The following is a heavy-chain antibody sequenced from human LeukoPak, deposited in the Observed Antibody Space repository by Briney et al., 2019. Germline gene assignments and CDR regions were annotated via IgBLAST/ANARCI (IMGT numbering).Heavy chain of an antibody. D-gene: IGHD4-17*01. J-gene: IGHJ3*02. V-gene: IGHV3-33*01. Sequence: GGSLRLSCAVSGFPFSSYGMHWVRQAPGKGLEGVTIIWNDGSKKYYADSVKGRFTISRDNSKSTLFLQMEPLRVEDTAVYFCARAGGRTVLDAFDIWGQGTMVIVSS. CDR3: ARAGGRTVLDAFDI. CDR2: IWNDGSKK. CDR1: GFPFSSYG.